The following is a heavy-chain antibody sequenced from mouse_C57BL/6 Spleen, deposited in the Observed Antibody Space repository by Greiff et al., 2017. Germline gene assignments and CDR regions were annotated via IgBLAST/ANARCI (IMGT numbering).Heavy chain of an antibody. CDR2: IHPNSGST. V-gene: IGHV1-64*01. CDR3: ARLGGYYGYFDY. J-gene: IGHJ2*01. Sequence: QVQLQQPGAELVKPGASVKLSCKASGHTFTSYWMHWVKQRPGQGLEWIGMIHPNSGSTNYNEKFKSKATLTVDKSSSTAYMQLSSLTSEDSAVYYCARLGGYYGYFDYWGQGTTLTVSS. D-gene: IGHD1-1*01. CDR1: GHTFTSYW.